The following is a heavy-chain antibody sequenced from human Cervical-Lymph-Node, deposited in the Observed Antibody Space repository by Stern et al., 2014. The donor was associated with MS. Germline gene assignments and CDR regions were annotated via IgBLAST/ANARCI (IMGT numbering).Heavy chain of an antibody. J-gene: IGHJ5*02. CDR2: IYYSGST. CDR3: ARGAGWFDP. CDR1: GGSISSYY. Sequence: VQLAESGPGMVKPSETLSLNCTVSGGSISSYYWSWIRQPPGKGLEWIGYIYYSGSTNYNPSLKSRVTISVDTSKNQFSLKLSSVTAADTAVYYCARGAGWFDPWGQGTLVTVSS. V-gene: IGHV4-59*01.